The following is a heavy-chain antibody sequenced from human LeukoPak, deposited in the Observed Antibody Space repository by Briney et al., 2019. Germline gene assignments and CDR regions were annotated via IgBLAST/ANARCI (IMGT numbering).Heavy chain of an antibody. J-gene: IGHJ4*02. Sequence: SETLSLTCTVSGGSISSGSYYWSWIRQPAGKGLEWIGRIYTSGSTNYNPSLKSRVTISVDTSKNQFSLKLSSVTVADTAVYYCASLSDCVWGSYRYLPDYWGQGTLVTVSS. CDR2: IYTSGST. V-gene: IGHV4-61*02. CDR1: GGSISSGSYY. CDR3: ASLSDCVWGSYRYLPDY. D-gene: IGHD3-16*02.